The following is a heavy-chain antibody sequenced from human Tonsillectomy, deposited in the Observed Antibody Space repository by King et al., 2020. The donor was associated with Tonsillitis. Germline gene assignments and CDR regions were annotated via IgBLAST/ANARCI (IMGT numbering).Heavy chain of an antibody. D-gene: IGHD6-13*01. CDR2: INHSGST. Sequence: QVQLQQWGAGLLKPSETLSLTCAVYGGSFSGYYWSWIRQPPGKGLEWIGEINHSGSTNYNPSLKSRVTVSVDTSKNQFSLKLSSVTAADTAVYYCARVISSSWYYDYWGQGTLVTVSS. CDR1: GGSFSGYY. V-gene: IGHV4-34*01. J-gene: IGHJ4*02. CDR3: ARVISSSWYYDY.